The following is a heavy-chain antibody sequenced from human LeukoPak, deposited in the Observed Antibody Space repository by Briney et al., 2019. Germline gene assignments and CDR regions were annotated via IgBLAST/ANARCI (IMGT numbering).Heavy chain of an antibody. CDR3: AKDIGANDC. Sequence: PGGSLRLSCAASGFSFSGYGMHRVRQAPGKGLEWVAFIRYDGTTKNYAASVKGRFTISRDNSHNTLYLQMNSLRVEDTAVYYCAKDIGANDCWGQGTLVTVSS. V-gene: IGHV3-30*02. CDR1: GFSFSGYG. CDR2: IRYDGTTK. J-gene: IGHJ4*02. D-gene: IGHD5-12*01.